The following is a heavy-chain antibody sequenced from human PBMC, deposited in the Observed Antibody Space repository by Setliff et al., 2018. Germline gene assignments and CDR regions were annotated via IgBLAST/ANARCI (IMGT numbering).Heavy chain of an antibody. CDR3: ARPSLGIGGGSRFDN. V-gene: IGHV4-39*01. CDR2: VYDSGTT. J-gene: IGHJ4*02. D-gene: IGHD3-10*01. Sequence: PSETLSLTCTVPGGSISSISYYWGWIRQPPGKGLEWIGTVYDSGTTYYNPSLKSRVTIFVDTSKNQFSLKLSSVTAADTAVYYCARPSLGIGGGSRFDNWGQGTRVTVSS. CDR1: GGSISSISYY.